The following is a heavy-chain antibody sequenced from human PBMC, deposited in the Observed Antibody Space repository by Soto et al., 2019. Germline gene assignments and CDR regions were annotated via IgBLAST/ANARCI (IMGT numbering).Heavy chain of an antibody. CDR3: ARGGLMATTFDY. CDR1: GGTFSSYA. CDR2: IIPIFGTA. Sequence: SVKVSFKASGGTFSSYAISWLRQAPGQGLEWMGGIIPIFGTANYAQKFQGRVTITADESTSTAYMELSSLRSGDTAVYYCARGGLMATTFDYWGQGTLVTVSS. J-gene: IGHJ4*02. V-gene: IGHV1-69*13. D-gene: IGHD1-1*01.